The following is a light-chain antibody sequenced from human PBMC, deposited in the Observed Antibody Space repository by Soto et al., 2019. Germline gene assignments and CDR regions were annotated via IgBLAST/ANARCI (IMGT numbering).Light chain of an antibody. J-gene: IGKJ1*01. Sequence: EIVLTQSPGTLSLSPGERATLSCRASQSVSSSYLAWYQQQPGQAPRLLIYGASSSATGIPDRFSGSGSGTDFTLTISRLEPEDFAVYYCQQYGSSPNTFGQGTKVEIK. CDR3: QQYGSSPNT. V-gene: IGKV3-20*01. CDR2: GAS. CDR1: QSVSSSY.